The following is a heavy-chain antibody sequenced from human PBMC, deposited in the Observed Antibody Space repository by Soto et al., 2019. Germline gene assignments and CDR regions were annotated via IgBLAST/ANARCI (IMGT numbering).Heavy chain of an antibody. CDR3: ARDILSVGPRANAAFDV. D-gene: IGHD2-8*02. J-gene: IGHJ3*01. CDR2: INPDNGTT. CDR1: GFSFSDNL. Sequence: VQSVAEVRKPGASVNISCRASGFSFSDNLINWVRQAPGQSLEWMGWINPDNGTTRYSQTFQGRVTISRHSSASIAYVAVSDLTSEDTAVYYCARDILSVGPRANAAFDVWGQGTMVTVSS. V-gene: IGHV1-3*01.